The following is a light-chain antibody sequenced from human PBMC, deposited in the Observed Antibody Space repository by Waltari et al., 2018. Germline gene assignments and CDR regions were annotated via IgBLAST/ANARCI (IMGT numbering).Light chain of an antibody. V-gene: IGLV2-14*01. J-gene: IGLJ3*02. Sequence: QSALTQPASVSGSPGQSITIPCPGTSIDVGVYNYVSWYQQHPGKAPKLMIYDVSNRPSGVSNRFSGSKSGNTASLTISGLQAEDEADYYCSSYTSSSRVFGGGTKLTVL. CDR3: SSYTSSSRV. CDR1: SIDVGVYNY. CDR2: DVS.